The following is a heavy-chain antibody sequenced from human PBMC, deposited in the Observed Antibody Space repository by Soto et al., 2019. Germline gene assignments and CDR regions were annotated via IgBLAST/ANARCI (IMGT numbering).Heavy chain of an antibody. CDR3: ARRYGGNLDY. D-gene: IGHD1-26*01. V-gene: IGHV4-59*08. CDR2: IYYSGST. Sequence: ASETLSLTCTVSGGSISSYYWSWIRQPPGKGLEWIGYIYYSGSTNYNPSLKSQVTISVDTSKNQFSLKLSSVTAADTAVYYCARRYGGNLDYGGQEPLVTVSS. J-gene: IGHJ4*02. CDR1: GGSISSYY.